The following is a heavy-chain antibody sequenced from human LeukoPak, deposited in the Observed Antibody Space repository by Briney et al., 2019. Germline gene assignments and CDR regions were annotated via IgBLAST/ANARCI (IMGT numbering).Heavy chain of an antibody. J-gene: IGHJ4*02. CDR2: IRNVGNDK. V-gene: IGHV3-30*02. D-gene: IGHD7-27*01. CDR1: GFRLSTYG. CDR3: ATDFNWAWNY. Sequence: PGGSLRLSCVVSGFRLSTYGMHWVRQDPGKGLEWVSFIRNVGNDKYYAQSVKDRFTISRDDSKNTQYLQMNSLRGEDTAVYYCATDFNWAWNYWGQGTLVTVSS.